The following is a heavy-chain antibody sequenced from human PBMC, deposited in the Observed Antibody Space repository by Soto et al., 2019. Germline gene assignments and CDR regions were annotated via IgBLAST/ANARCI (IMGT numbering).Heavy chain of an antibody. Sequence: QVQLVQSGAEVKKPGASVKVSCKASGYTFTSYDINWVRQATGQGLEWMGWRNPNSGNTGYAQKFQGRVTMTRNTSISTAYMELSSLRSEDTAVYYCARGGYCSSTSCYRYNWFDPWGQGTLVTVSS. D-gene: IGHD2-2*01. CDR2: RNPNSGNT. V-gene: IGHV1-8*01. CDR3: ARGGYCSSTSCYRYNWFDP. CDR1: GYTFTSYD. J-gene: IGHJ5*02.